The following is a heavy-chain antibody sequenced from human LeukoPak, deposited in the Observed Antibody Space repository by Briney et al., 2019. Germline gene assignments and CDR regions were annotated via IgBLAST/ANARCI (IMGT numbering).Heavy chain of an antibody. CDR1: GFTFSSYG. CDR2: ISGSGGTT. D-gene: IGHD2-2*01. V-gene: IGHV3-23*01. CDR3: AKFPSTVPTNYFGY. J-gene: IGHJ4*02. Sequence: GGSLRLSCAASGFTFSSYGMSWVRQAPGKGLEWVSIISGSGGTTYYADSVKGRFTISRDNSKNTLYLQMNSLRAEDTAIYYCAKFPSTVPTNYFGYWGQGTLVTVSS.